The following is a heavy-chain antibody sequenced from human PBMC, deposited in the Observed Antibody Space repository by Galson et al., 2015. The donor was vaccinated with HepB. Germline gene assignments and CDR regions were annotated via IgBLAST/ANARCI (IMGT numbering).Heavy chain of an antibody. D-gene: IGHD4-17*01. V-gene: IGHV3-11*01. CDR1: GFIFSDYY. CDR2: ISGSGDTI. CDR3: ARPGGGDYVVAH. J-gene: IGHJ4*02. Sequence: SLRLSCAPSGFIFSDYYMSWIRQAPGKGLEWVPYISGSGDTIYYADSVKGRFTISRDNAKKSLYLQMNSRRVDDTAIYYRARPGGGDYVVAHWGQGTMVTVAS.